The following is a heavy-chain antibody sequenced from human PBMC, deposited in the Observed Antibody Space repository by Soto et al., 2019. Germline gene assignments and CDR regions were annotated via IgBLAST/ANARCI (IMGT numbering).Heavy chain of an antibody. Sequence: ASVKVSCKASGYTFTGYYMHWVRQAPGQGLEWMGWINPNSGGTNYAQKFQGWVTMTRDTSISTAYMELSRLRSDDTAVYYCARAAGFYDFWSGYYTYNWFDPWGQGTLVTVSS. J-gene: IGHJ5*02. V-gene: IGHV1-2*04. CDR1: GYTFTGYY. CDR3: ARAAGFYDFWSGYYTYNWFDP. CDR2: INPNSGGT. D-gene: IGHD3-3*01.